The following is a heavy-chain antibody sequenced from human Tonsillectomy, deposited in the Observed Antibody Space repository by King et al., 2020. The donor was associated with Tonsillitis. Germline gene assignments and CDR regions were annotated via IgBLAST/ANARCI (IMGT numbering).Heavy chain of an antibody. J-gene: IGHJ3*02. CDR2: INSDGIST. CDR3: ARGGYYYDSNAFES. D-gene: IGHD3-22*01. Sequence: VQLVESGGGLVQPGGSLRLSCAASGFTFSTYWMHWVRQAPGKGLVWVSRINSDGISTNYADPVKGRFTLSRDNAKNTLYLQMNSLRVEDTAVYYCARGGYYYDSNAFESWGQGTMVTVSS. CDR1: GFTFSTYW. V-gene: IGHV3-74*01.